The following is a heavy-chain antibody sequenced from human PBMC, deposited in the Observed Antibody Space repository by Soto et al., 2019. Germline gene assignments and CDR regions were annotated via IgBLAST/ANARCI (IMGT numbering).Heavy chain of an antibody. CDR3: ARERYSGYDDVFDI. D-gene: IGHD5-12*01. Sequence: GRSLRLSCVASGFTLSDHYIDWVRPAPGKGLEWVGRSRDKAKSYSTEYAAPVKGRFTISRDNSKNTLYLQMGCLRPEDMALYYCARERYSGYDDVFDIWGQGTMVT. CDR1: GFTLSDHY. J-gene: IGHJ3*02. CDR2: SRDKAKSYST. V-gene: IGHV3-72*01.